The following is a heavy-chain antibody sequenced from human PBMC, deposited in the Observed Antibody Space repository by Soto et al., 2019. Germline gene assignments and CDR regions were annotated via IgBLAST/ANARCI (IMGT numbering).Heavy chain of an antibody. V-gene: IGHV3-13*01. CDR3: VRDPAGHGMDV. D-gene: IGHD3-10*01. J-gene: IGHJ6*02. CDR2: IGKGGDT. CDR1: GFTFSNYD. Sequence: DVQLVESGGDLVQPGGSLRLSCAASGFTFSNYDMQWVRQVTVKGLEWVSSIGKGGDTHYADAVKGRFTISRENAKNSLYLQMSSLRAGDTAVYYCVRDPAGHGMDVWGQGTTVTVSS.